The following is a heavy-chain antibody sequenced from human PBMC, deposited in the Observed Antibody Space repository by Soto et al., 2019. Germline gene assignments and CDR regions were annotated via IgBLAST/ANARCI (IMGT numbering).Heavy chain of an antibody. V-gene: IGHV3-48*03. J-gene: IGHJ4*02. CDR2: ISSSLSTI. CDR1: GFTFSSYE. D-gene: IGHD6-19*01. Sequence: GGSLRLSCAASGFTFSSYEMNWVRQAPGKGLEWVSYISSSLSTIYYADSVKGRFTISRDNAKNSLYLQMNSLRAEDSAVYYCARATGYSSAWDFDYWGQGTLVTVSS. CDR3: ARATGYSSAWDFDY.